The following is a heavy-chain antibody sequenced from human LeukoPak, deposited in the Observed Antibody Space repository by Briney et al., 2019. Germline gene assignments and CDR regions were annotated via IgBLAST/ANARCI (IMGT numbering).Heavy chain of an antibody. Sequence: PGGSLRLSCAASGFTFDDYAMHWVRQAPGKGREWVSLISGDGGSTYYADSVKGRFTLSRDNSKNSLYLQMNSLRTEDTALYYCAKDIYSYGYGGFDYGGQGTLVTVSS. V-gene: IGHV3-43*02. CDR2: ISGDGGST. CDR3: AKDIYSYGYGGFDY. D-gene: IGHD5-18*01. CDR1: GFTFDDYA. J-gene: IGHJ4*02.